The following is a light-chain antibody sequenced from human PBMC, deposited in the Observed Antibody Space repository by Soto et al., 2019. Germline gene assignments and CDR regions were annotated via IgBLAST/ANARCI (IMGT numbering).Light chain of an antibody. Sequence: DIQMTQSPSTLSASVGDRVTFTCRASQSINRWLAWFQQKPGKAPKLLIFGASNLESGVPSRFSGSGSGTEFTLIINSLQPEDFASYFCQQYDSNPWTFGQGTKVEI. CDR3: QQYDSNPWT. J-gene: IGKJ1*01. CDR2: GAS. CDR1: QSINRW. V-gene: IGKV1-5*01.